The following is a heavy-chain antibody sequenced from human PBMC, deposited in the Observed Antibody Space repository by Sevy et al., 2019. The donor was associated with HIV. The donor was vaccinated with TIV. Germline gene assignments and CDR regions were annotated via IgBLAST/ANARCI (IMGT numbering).Heavy chain of an antibody. CDR2: IKQDGSEK. CDR1: GFTFSSYW. CDR3: ARDRGGGYCSGGSCYSYGMDV. D-gene: IGHD2-15*01. J-gene: IGHJ6*02. Sequence: GGSLRLSCAASGFTFSSYWMSWVRQAPGKGLEWVANIKQDGSEKYYVDSVKGRFTISRDNAKNSLYLQMNSLRAEDTAVYYCARDRGGGYCSGGSCYSYGMDVWGQGTTVTVSS. V-gene: IGHV3-7*03.